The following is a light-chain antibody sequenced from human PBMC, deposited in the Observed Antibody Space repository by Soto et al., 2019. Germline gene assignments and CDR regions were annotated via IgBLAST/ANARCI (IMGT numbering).Light chain of an antibody. J-gene: IGKJ5*01. CDR1: QSISSSF. CDR3: QQYDNSPIT. CDR2: GAS. Sequence: EIVLIQSPATLSLSPGERATLSCGSSQSISSSFLAWYQQKPGQAPRLLIYGASSRATGITDRFSGTGSETDFTLTISRLEPEDFAVYYCQQYDNSPITFGPGTRLEIK. V-gene: IGKV3-20*01.